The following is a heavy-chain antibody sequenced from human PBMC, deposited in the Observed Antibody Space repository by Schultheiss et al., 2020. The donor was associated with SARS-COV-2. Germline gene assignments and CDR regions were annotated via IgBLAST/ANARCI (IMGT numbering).Heavy chain of an antibody. CDR3: AKDFTPAQIGYFDY. Sequence: GGSLRLSCAASGFTFSSFALHWVRQAPGKGLEWVAVISYDSINKYYAGSVKGRFTISRDNSRNTLYLQMNSLRAEDTAVYYCAKDFTPAQIGYFDYWGQGTLVTVSS. D-gene: IGHD2-2*01. CDR2: ISYDSINK. J-gene: IGHJ4*02. CDR1: GFTFSSFA. V-gene: IGHV3-30*04.